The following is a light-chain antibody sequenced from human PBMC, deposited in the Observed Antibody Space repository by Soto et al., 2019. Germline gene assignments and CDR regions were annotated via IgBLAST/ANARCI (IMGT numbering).Light chain of an antibody. CDR2: AAS. CDR3: QQSYSTPRT. J-gene: IGKJ1*01. V-gene: IGKV1-39*01. Sequence: DIQMTQSPSSLSASVRDRVTITCRASQSISSYLNWYQQKPGKAPKLLIYAASSLQSGVPSRFSGSGSGTDFTLTVSSLQPEDFATYFCQQSYSTPRTFGQGTKGEVK. CDR1: QSISSY.